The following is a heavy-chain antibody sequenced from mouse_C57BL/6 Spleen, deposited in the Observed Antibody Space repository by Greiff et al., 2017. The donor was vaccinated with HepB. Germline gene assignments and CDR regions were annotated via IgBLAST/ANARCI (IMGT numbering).Heavy chain of an antibody. CDR1: GFTFSSYG. Sequence: EVKLMESGGDLVKPGGSLKLSCAASGFTFSSYGMSWVRQTPDKRLEWVATISSGGSYTYYPDSVKGRFTISRDNAKNTLYLQMSSLKSEDTAMYYCARSPGNLYAMDYWGQGTSVTVSS. D-gene: IGHD2-1*01. J-gene: IGHJ4*01. CDR3: ARSPGNLYAMDY. CDR2: ISSGGSYT. V-gene: IGHV5-6*01.